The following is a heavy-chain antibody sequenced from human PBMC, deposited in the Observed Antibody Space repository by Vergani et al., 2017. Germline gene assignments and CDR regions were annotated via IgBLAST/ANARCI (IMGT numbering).Heavy chain of an antibody. Sequence: QVQLVESGGGLVKPGGSLRLSCAASGFTFSDYYMSWIRQAPGKGLEWVSAISGSGGSTYYADSVKGRFTISRDNSKNTLYLQMNSLRAEDTAVYYCAGGSGYNYYYYMDVWGKGTTVTVSS. CDR3: AGGSGYNYYYYMDV. D-gene: IGHD3-3*01. CDR1: GFTFSDYY. CDR2: ISGSGGST. J-gene: IGHJ6*03. V-gene: IGHV3-11*01.